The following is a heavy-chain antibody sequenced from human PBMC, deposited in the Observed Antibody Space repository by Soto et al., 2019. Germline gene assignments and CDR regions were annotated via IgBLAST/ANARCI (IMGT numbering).Heavy chain of an antibody. CDR3: AGEHALRYCSGGSCYSGYFAL. D-gene: IGHD2-15*01. CDR1: GGSISSYY. V-gene: IGHV4-59*01. J-gene: IGHJ2*01. CDR2: IYYSGST. Sequence: QVQLQESGPGLVNPPETLSLTCTVSGGSISSYYWSWIRQPPGKGLEWIGYIYYSGSTNYNPSLKSRVTMSVDMSKNQFSLKLSSVTAADTAVYYCAGEHALRYCSGGSCYSGYFALWGRGTLVTVSS.